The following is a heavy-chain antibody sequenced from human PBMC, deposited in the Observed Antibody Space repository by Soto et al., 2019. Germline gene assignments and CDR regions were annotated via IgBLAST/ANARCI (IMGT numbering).Heavy chain of an antibody. CDR2: IYYSGST. CDR3: ARGQSVQSKKRDRGYCSGGSCRAFDI. V-gene: IGHV4-30-4*01. J-gene: IGHJ3*02. CDR1: GGSISSGDYY. D-gene: IGHD2-15*01. Sequence: QVQLQESGPGLVKPSQTLSLTCTVSGGSISSGDYYWSWIRQPPGKGLEWIGYIYYSGSTYYNPSLKSRVTISVDTSKNQFSLKLSSVTAADTAVYYCARGQSVQSKKRDRGYCSGGSCRAFDIWGQGTMVTVSS.